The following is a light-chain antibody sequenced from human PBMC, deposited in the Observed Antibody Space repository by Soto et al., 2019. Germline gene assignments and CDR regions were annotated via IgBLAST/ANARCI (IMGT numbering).Light chain of an antibody. CDR2: KGN. Sequence: SYELTQPPSMSVSPGQTARITCSGDPLTRQYVYWYQQKPGQAPLLVIYKGNERPSGIPERFSGSTSGTTGTLTISGVRAEDEADYYCQTADNSGTFLLFAGGTKLTVL. CDR1: PLTRQY. V-gene: IGLV3-25*02. CDR3: QTADNSGTFLL. J-gene: IGLJ3*02.